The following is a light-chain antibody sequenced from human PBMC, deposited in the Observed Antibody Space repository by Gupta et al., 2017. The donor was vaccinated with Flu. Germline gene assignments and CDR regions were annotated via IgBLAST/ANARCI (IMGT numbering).Light chain of an antibody. Sequence: PSSLSASVGDRVNITCRASQYSSTYLNWYHQKPGRAPTLLIYSTSHLHRGVPSRFSGSGSGTNFSLTISRLQREDFATYYCQQSVTIARTFGQGTKVEVK. CDR2: STS. V-gene: IGKV1-39*01. J-gene: IGKJ2*01. CDR3: QQSVTIART. CDR1: QYSSTY.